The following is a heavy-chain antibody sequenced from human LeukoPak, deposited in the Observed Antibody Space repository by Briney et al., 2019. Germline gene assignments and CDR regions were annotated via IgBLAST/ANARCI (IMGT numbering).Heavy chain of an antibody. V-gene: IGHV4-59*01. CDR1: GCSISSYY. D-gene: IGHD4-17*01. CDR2: IYYSGST. Sequence: SETLSLTCTVSGCSISSYYWSWIRQPPGKGLEWIGYIYYSGSTNYNPSLKSRVTISVDTSKNQFSLKLSSVTAADTAVYYCARYGDYGRLDYWGQGTLVTVSS. J-gene: IGHJ4*02. CDR3: ARYGDYGRLDY.